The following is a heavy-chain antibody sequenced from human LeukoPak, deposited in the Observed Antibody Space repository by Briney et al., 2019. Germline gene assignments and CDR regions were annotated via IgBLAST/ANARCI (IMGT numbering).Heavy chain of an antibody. Sequence: PGRSLILSCAASGFTFINYGMHWVRQAPGRGLEGVAVIRYDGNNKFYVDSVRGRFTISRDNSKNTLYLQMNSLRAEDTAVYYCARAYYSDITDYPYIGYWGQGVLVTVSS. D-gene: IGHD3-22*01. CDR2: IRYDGNNK. J-gene: IGHJ4*02. V-gene: IGHV3-33*01. CDR1: GFTFINYG. CDR3: ARAYYSDITDYPYIGY.